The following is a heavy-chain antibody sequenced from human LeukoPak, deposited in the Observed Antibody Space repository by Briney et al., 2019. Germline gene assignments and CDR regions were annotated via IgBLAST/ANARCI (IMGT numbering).Heavy chain of an antibody. D-gene: IGHD3-22*01. V-gene: IGHV3-23*01. Sequence: PGGSLRLSCAASGFTFSSYAMSWVRQAPGKGLEWVSAISGSGGSTYYADSVKGRFTISRDNSKNTLYLQMNSLRAEDTAVYYCAKGYDSSGYNALDYWGQGTLVTVSS. CDR1: GFTFSSYA. J-gene: IGHJ4*02. CDR2: ISGSGGST. CDR3: AKGYDSSGYNALDY.